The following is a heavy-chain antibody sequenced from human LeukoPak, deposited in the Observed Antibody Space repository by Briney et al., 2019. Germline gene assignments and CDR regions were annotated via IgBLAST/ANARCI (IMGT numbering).Heavy chain of an antibody. Sequence: GASVKVSCKASGGTFSSYAISWVRQAPGQGLEWMGGIIPIFGTANYAQKFQGRVTITADESTSTAYMELRSLRSDDTAVYYCALVTTVVTRYYDYWGQGTLVTVSS. J-gene: IGHJ4*02. D-gene: IGHD4-23*01. CDR3: ALVTTVVTRYYDY. CDR1: GGTFSSYA. V-gene: IGHV1-69*13. CDR2: IIPIFGTA.